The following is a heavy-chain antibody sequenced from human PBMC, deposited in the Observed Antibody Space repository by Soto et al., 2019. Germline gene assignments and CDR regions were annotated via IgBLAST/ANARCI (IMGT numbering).Heavy chain of an antibody. Sequence: QVQLVQSGAEVKKPGSSVKVSCKAPGGTFSTYIISWVRQAPGQGLEWMGRIIPIPDITDHAQTFQGRVTFSADKSTSTAYMELSSLRSEDTAVYYCASDRIATRGDALDLWGKGTMVTVSS. CDR3: ASDRIATRGDALDL. D-gene: IGHD2-21*01. V-gene: IGHV1-69*02. CDR2: IIPIPDIT. J-gene: IGHJ3*01. CDR1: GGTFSTYI.